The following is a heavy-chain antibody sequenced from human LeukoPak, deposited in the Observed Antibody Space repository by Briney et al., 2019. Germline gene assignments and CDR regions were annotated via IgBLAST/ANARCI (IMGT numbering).Heavy chain of an antibody. CDR1: GGSISSSSYY. CDR3: ARHGGYCSSTSCYSYYGMDV. J-gene: IGHJ6*02. Sequence: ASETLSLTCTVSGGSISSSSYYWGWIRQPPGKGLEWIGSIYYSGSTYYNLSLKSRVTISVDTSKNQFSLKLSSVTAADTAVYYCARHGGYCSSTSCYSYYGMDVWGQGTTVTVSS. V-gene: IGHV4-39*01. D-gene: IGHD2-2*01. CDR2: IYYSGST.